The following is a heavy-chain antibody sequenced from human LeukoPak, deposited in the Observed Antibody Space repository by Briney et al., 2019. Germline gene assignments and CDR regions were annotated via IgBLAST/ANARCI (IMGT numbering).Heavy chain of an antibody. Sequence: GGSLRLSCAASGFTFSSYAMSWVRQAPGKGLEWVSAISGSGGSTYCADSVKGRFTISRDNSKNTLYLQMNSLRAEDTAVYYCAITTVAGNVGLFYWGQGTLVTVSS. J-gene: IGHJ4*02. CDR3: AITTVAGNVGLFY. V-gene: IGHV3-23*01. CDR2: ISGSGGST. CDR1: GFTFSSYA. D-gene: IGHD6-19*01.